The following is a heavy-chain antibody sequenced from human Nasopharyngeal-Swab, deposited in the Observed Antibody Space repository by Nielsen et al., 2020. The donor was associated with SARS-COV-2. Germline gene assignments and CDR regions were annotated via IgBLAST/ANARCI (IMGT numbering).Heavy chain of an antibody. J-gene: IGHJ6*02. CDR3: ARDGLDYDFWSAYFMDV. D-gene: IGHD3-3*01. CDR1: GFTFNNYN. V-gene: IGHV3-21*01. Sequence: GESLKISCAASGFTFNNYNFNWVRQAPGKGLEWVSSNSSSSSYIYYADSVKGRFTISRDNAKNSLYLQMTSLRAEYTAVYYCARDGLDYDFWSAYFMDVWGQGTTVTVSS. CDR2: NSSSSSYI.